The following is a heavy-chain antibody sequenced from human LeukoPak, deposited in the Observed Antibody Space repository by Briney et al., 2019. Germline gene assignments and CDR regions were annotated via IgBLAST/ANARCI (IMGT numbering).Heavy chain of an antibody. V-gene: IGHV1-2*02. D-gene: IGHD2-2*01. J-gene: IGHJ4*02. CDR3: ARAQRNFVVVPAAIIY. CDR2: INPNSGGT. Sequence: ASVKVSCKASGYTFTGYYMHWVRQAPGQGLEWMGWINPNSGGTNYAQKFQGRVTMTRDTSISTAYMELSRLRSDDTAVYYCARAQRNFVVVPAAIIYWGQGTLVTVSS. CDR1: GYTFTGYY.